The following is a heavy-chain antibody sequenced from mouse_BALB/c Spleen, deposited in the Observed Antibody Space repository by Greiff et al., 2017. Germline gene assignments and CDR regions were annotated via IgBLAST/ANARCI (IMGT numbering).Heavy chain of an antibody. V-gene: IGHV1-87*01. CDR2: IYPGDGDT. J-gene: IGHJ2*01. CDR1: GYTFTSYW. D-gene: IGHD4-1*02. Sequence: QVQLQQSGAELARPGASVKLSCKASGYTFTSYWMQWVKQRPGQGLEWIGAIYPGDGDTRYTQKFKGKATLTADKSSSTAYMQLSSLASEDSAVYYCAILNWEGSEGWGQGTTLTVSS. CDR3: AILNWEGSEG.